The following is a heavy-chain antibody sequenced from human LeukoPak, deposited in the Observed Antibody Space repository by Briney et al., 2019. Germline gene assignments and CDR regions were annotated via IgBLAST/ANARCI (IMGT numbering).Heavy chain of an antibody. Sequence: ASVKLSCKASGYTFTDYYMHWVRQAPGQGLEWMGIINPSGGSTSYGQKLQGRVTMTRDTSTSTVYMELSSLRSEDTAMYYCVTLGAAAGAHWGQGTQVTVSS. J-gene: IGHJ4*02. CDR2: INPSGGST. CDR1: GYTFTDYY. D-gene: IGHD6-13*01. CDR3: VTLGAAAGAH. V-gene: IGHV1-46*04.